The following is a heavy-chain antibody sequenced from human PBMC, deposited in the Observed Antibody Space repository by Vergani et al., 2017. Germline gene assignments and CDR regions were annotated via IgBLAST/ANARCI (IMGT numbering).Heavy chain of an antibody. J-gene: IGHJ4*02. CDR3: ASYGSGFSADY. CDR2: ISGHGDRT. D-gene: IGHD3-10*01. CDR1: GFTFSNSA. V-gene: IGHV3-23*01. Sequence: EVHLLESGGGQVEAGGSLRLSCVASGFTFSNSAMSWVRQTSGKGLEWVSAISGHGDRTYYADSVKGRFTISRDNSKNSLYLQMNSLRAEDTAVYYCASYGSGFSADYWGQGTLVTVSS.